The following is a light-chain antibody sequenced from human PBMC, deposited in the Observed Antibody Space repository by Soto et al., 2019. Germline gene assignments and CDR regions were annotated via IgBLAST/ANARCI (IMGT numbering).Light chain of an antibody. Sequence: DIQMTQSPSTLSASVGDRVTITCRASQSISSWLAWYQQKPGKAPKLLIYKASSLESGVPTRFSGSGSGTDFTLTISSLQPDDFATYYCQQYNSYPYTFGQGTKVDIK. CDR1: QSISSW. J-gene: IGKJ2*01. CDR2: KAS. V-gene: IGKV1-5*03. CDR3: QQYNSYPYT.